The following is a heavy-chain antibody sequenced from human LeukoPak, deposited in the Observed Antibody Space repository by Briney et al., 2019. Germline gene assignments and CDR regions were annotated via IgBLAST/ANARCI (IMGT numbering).Heavy chain of an antibody. Sequence: SETLSLTCGASGGSISSSNWWSWVRQPPGKGLEWIGEISLSGTTNYNPSLTTRVIVSLDKSKNQFSLKLSSVTAADTAVYYCAREGYAYVSGDCWGQGALVTVSS. CDR2: ISLSGTT. CDR1: GGSISSSNW. D-gene: IGHD3-16*01. V-gene: IGHV4-4*02. J-gene: IGHJ4*02. CDR3: AREGYAYVSGDC.